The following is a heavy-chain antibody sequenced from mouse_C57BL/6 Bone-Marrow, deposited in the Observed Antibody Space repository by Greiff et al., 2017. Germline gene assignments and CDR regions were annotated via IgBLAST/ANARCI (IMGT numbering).Heavy chain of an antibody. CDR1: GYTFTSYW. CDR3: ASRGVITAECDY. J-gene: IGHJ2*01. CDR2: IYPGNGST. V-gene: IGHV1-55*01. Sequence: QVQLQQPGAELVKPGASVKMSCKASGYTFTSYWITWVKQRPGQGLEWIGEIYPGNGSTNYNEKFKSKATLTVDTSSSTAYMQLSSLTSEDSAVYYCASRGVITAECDYWGQGTTLTVSS. D-gene: IGHD1-2*01.